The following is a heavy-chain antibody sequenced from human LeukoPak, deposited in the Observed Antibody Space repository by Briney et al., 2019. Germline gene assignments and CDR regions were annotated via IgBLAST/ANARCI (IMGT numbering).Heavy chain of an antibody. CDR2: ISYDGSSK. Sequence: GRSLRLSCAASGFTFSTYAMHWVRQAPGKGLEWVAVISYDGSSKYYADSVKGRFTISRDNSKNTLYLQMNSLRAEDTAVYYCGRARSSYGYGDAFDIWGQGTMVTVSS. V-gene: IGHV3-30*04. D-gene: IGHD5-18*01. J-gene: IGHJ3*02. CDR1: GFTFSTYA. CDR3: GRARSSYGYGDAFDI.